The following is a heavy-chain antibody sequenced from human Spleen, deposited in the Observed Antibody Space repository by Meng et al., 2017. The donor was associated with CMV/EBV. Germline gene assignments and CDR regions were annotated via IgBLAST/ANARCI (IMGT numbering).Heavy chain of an antibody. J-gene: IGHJ6*02. Sequence: ASVKVSCKASGYTFTSYDFNLVRQATGQGLEWMGWMNPNSGNTGYAQKFQGRVTITTDTSTSTAYMELMSLRSDDTAVYYCARDGADIVVVPAASAVGDYYYGMDVWGQGTTVTVSS. CDR3: ARDGADIVVVPAASAVGDYYYGMDV. V-gene: IGHV1-8*01. CDR1: GYTFTSYD. CDR2: MNPNSGNT. D-gene: IGHD2-2*01.